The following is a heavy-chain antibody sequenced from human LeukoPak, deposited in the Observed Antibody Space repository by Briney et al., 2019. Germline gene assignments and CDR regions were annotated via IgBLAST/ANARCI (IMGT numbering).Heavy chain of an antibody. CDR3: ATVGRNNWFDL. J-gene: IGHJ5*01. CDR1: GFTVSSKH. Sequence: GGSLRLSCAASGFTVSSKHMGWVRQAPGKWLDWDLRIYSGGSIYFADSVKGRFTISRDNYENTLYLQMNSLRAEGTGLYYCATVGRNNWFDLWGQGTPVTVSS. CDR2: IYSGGSI. V-gene: IGHV3-53*01.